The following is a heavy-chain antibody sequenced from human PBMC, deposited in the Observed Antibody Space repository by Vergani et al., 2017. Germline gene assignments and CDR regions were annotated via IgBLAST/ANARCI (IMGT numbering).Heavy chain of an antibody. V-gene: IGHV4-59*01. D-gene: IGHD1-14*01. CDR3: AREHNQRASAQYNWFDP. Sequence: QVQLQESGPGLVKPSETLSLTCTVSGGSISSYYWSWIRQPPGKGLEWIGYIYYSGSTNYNPSLKSRVTISVDTSKNQFSLELSSVTAADTAVYYCAREHNQRASAQYNWFDPWGQGTLVTVSS. CDR2: IYYSGST. CDR1: GGSISSYY. J-gene: IGHJ5*02.